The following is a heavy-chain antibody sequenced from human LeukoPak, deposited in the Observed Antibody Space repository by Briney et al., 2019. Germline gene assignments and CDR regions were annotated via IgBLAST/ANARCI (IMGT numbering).Heavy chain of an antibody. J-gene: IGHJ5*02. V-gene: IGHV4-59*01. CDR3: AREGGNSSSWPNWFDP. CDR2: IYYSGST. Sequence: SETLSLTCTVSGGSISSYYWSWIRQPPGKGLEWIGYIYYSGSTNYNPSLKSRVTISVDTSKNQFSLKLSSVTAADTAVYYCAREGGNSSSWPNWFDPWGQGTLVTVSS. D-gene: IGHD6-13*01. CDR1: GGSISSYY.